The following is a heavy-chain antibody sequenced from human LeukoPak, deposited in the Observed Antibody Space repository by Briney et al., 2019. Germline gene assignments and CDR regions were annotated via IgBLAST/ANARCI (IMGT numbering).Heavy chain of an antibody. D-gene: IGHD2-2*01. Sequence: SETLSLTCTVSGGSINSGGYYWSWIRQHPGKGLEWIGYIYYSGSTYYNPSLKSRVTISVDTSKNQFSLKLSSVTAADTAVYYCARDLGRQLPAEFDPWGQGTLVTVSS. CDR3: ARDLGRQLPAEFDP. CDR2: IYYSGST. J-gene: IGHJ5*02. CDR1: GGSINSGGYY. V-gene: IGHV4-31*03.